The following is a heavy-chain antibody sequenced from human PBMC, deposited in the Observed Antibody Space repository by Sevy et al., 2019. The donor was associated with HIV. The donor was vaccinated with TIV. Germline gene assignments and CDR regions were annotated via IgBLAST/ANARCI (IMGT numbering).Heavy chain of an antibody. Sequence: ASVKVSCKASGGTFSSYGISWVRQAPGQGHEWMGGIIPILGTVNYAQKFQGRVTITADESTKTAYMELSSLISEDTAVYYCARGGGNGWYYFDYWGQETLVTVSS. J-gene: IGHJ4*02. D-gene: IGHD6-19*01. CDR3: ARGGGNGWYYFDY. CDR2: IIPILGTV. V-gene: IGHV1-69*13. CDR1: GGTFSSYG.